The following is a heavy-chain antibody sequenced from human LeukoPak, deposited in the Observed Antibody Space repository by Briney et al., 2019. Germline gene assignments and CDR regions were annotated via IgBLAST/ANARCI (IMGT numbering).Heavy chain of an antibody. J-gene: IGHJ4*02. Sequence: SETLSLTCTVSGGSISSFYWSWIRQPAGNVLEYIGRIQTTGSTNYNPSLKTRVTMSADTSKNLFSLKLNSVTAADTAVYYCARGPGDYFDYWGQGTLVTVSS. D-gene: IGHD4-17*01. CDR2: IQTTGST. V-gene: IGHV4-4*07. CDR1: GGSISSFY. CDR3: ARGPGDYFDY.